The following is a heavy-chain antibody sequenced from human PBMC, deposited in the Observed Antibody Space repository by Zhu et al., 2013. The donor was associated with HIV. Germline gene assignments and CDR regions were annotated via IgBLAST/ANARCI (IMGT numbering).Heavy chain of an antibody. V-gene: IGHV3-30*18. D-gene: IGHD3-10*01. CDR1: GFRFSDYG. CDR3: AKDVQLYRGSGSALDY. CDR2: ISYDGTHT. J-gene: IGHJ4*02. Sequence: QVQLVESGGGVVQPGRSLRLSCAASGFRFSDYGMHWVRQAPGKGLEWVAVISYDGTHTYYGDSVKGRFTISRDISKNTLYLQMNSLRGDDTAVYYCAKDVQLYRGSGSALDYWGQGTLVTVSS.